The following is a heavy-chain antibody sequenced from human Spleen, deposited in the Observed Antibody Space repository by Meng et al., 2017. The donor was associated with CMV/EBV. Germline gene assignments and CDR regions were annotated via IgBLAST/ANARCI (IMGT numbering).Heavy chain of an antibody. CDR3: ARVRKSRNYYYGMDV. CDR1: GFTFSSYS. V-gene: IGHV3-66*01. J-gene: IGHJ6*02. CDR2: IYSGGST. Sequence: GESLKISCAASGFTFSSYSMNWVRQAPGKGLERVSVIYSGGSTYYADSVKGRFTISRDNSKNTLYLQMNSLRAEDTAVYYCARVRKSRNYYYGMDVWGQGTTVTVSS. D-gene: IGHD1-14*01.